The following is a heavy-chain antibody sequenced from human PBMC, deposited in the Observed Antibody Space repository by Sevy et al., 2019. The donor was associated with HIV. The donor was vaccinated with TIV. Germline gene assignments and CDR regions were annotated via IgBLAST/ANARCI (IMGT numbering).Heavy chain of an antibody. CDR2: ISGSGGST. J-gene: IGHJ4*02. D-gene: IGHD1-26*01. CDR3: AKDRVSGSYYAGDFDY. CDR1: GFTFSSYA. V-gene: IGHV3-23*01. Sequence: GGSLRLSCAASGFTFSSYAMNWVRQAPGKGLDWVLLISGSGGSTHYADSVKGRFTISRDNSKNMLYLKMNSLGAEETAVYYCAKDRVSGSYYAGDFDYWGQGTLVTVSS.